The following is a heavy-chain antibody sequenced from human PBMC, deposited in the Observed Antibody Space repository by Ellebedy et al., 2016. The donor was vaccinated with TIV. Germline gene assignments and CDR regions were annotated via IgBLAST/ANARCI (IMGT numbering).Heavy chain of an antibody. J-gene: IGHJ3*02. CDR1: GYTFASYG. CDR3: ASDFHYYASGSWDDTFDI. Sequence: AASVKVSCKASGYTFASYGVSWVRQARGQGLEWIGWVSGKDGETNYGQKFEGRVTMTPDESTSTAYMDLRSLGSDDTAVEFCASDFHYYASGSWDDTFDIWGQGTVVTVSS. CDR2: VSGKDGET. V-gene: IGHV1-18*01. D-gene: IGHD3-10*01.